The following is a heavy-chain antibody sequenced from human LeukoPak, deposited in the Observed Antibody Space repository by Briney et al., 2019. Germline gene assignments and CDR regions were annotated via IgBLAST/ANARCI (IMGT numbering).Heavy chain of an antibody. D-gene: IGHD2-8*01. V-gene: IGHV3-9*01. CDR2: ISWDSDNI. Sequence: PGGSLRLSCAASGFTFSSYAMHWVRQVSGKGLEWVSSISWDSDNIDYADSVRGRFTISRDNAKNSLYLQMNSLRAEDTALYYCAKEGSVCTNGICRYFDFWGQGTLVTVSS. J-gene: IGHJ4*02. CDR3: AKEGSVCTNGICRYFDF. CDR1: GFTFSSYA.